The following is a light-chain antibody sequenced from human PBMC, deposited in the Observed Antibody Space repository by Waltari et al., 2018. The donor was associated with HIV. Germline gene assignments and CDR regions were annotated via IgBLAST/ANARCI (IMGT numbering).Light chain of an antibody. CDR1: VVAQDF. J-gene: IGLJ2*01. CDR3: YCAADKNV. CDR2: KDT. Sequence: SFDLTQPSSVSVSPGQTARIPCSGTVVAQDFVRWFQQKPGRPPTVVIDKDTERPSEIPERFSGSSSGTTATLTITGAQVEDEADYYCYCAADKNVLGGGTKLTVL. V-gene: IGLV3-27*01.